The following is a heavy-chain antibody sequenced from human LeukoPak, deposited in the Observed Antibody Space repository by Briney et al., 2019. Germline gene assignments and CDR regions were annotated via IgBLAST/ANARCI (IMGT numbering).Heavy chain of an antibody. CDR3: ARADGCWYYFDY. CDR1: GGSISSGSYY. D-gene: IGHD3-10*01. J-gene: IGHJ4*02. Sequence: SETLSLTCTVSGGSISSGSYYWSWIRQPAGKGLEWIGRIYTSGGTNYNPSLKSRVTISVDTSKNQFSLKLSSVTAADTAVYYCARADGCWYYFDYWGQGTLVTVSS. CDR2: IYTSGGT. V-gene: IGHV4-61*02.